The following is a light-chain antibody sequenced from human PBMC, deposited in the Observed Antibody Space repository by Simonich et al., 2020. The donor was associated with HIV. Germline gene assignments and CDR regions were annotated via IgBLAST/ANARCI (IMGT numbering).Light chain of an antibody. CDR3: QQYNNWLPIT. J-gene: IGKJ5*01. Sequence: EIVMTQSPATLSVSPGERATLSCRASQIVTTNLAWYQQKPGQVPRLLIYGASTRATGIPAKFSGSGSGTEFTLTISSLQSEDFAVYYCQQYNNWLPITFGQGTRLEIK. CDR2: GAS. V-gene: IGKV3-15*01. CDR1: QIVTTN.